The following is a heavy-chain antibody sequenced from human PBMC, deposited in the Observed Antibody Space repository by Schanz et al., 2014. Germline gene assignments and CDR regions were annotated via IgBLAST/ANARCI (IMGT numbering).Heavy chain of an antibody. CDR3: ARGYDFWSGLRGGDY. V-gene: IGHV4-34*01. J-gene: IGHJ4*02. CDR1: GGSLSGYY. Sequence: QVQLQQWGAGLLKPSETLSLSCAVYGGSLSGYYWGWVRQPPRKGLEWIGEINQSGRASYNPSLKSGVTISVDTSNNQFSRKVTSVTAADTALYFCARGYDFWSGLRGGDYWGQGTLVTVSS. CDR2: INQSGRA. D-gene: IGHD3-3*01.